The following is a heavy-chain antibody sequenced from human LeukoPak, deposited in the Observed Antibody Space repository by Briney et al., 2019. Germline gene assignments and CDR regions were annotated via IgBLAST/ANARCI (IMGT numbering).Heavy chain of an antibody. CDR2: IYYSGST. CDR1: GGSISSYY. D-gene: IGHD3-22*01. CDR3: ARDRYYYDSSGYDY. J-gene: IGHJ4*02. V-gene: IGHV4-59*01. Sequence: SETLSLTCTVSGGSISSYYWSWIRQPPGKGLDWIGYIYYSGSTNYNPSLKSRVTISVDTSKNQFSLKLSSVTAADTAVYYCARDRYYYDSSGYDYWGQGTLVTVSS.